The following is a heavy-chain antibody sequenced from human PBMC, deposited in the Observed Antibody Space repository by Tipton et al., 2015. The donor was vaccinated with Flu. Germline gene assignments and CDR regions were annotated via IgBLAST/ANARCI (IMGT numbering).Heavy chain of an antibody. V-gene: IGHV3-74*01. D-gene: IGHD1-1*01. CDR3: ARPGGGNDVAFDI. CDR2: IASDGSIT. J-gene: IGHJ3*02. Sequence: SLRLSCAASGFSFSGHWMPWVRQAPGKGLVWVSRIASDGSITTYADSVKGRFTISRDNAKNTLYLQMNSLRVEDTAVYYCARPGGGNDVAFDIWGQGTMVTVSS. CDR1: GFSFSGHW.